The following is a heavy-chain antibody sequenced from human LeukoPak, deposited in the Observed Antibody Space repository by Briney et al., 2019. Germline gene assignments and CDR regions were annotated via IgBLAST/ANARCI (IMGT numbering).Heavy chain of an antibody. CDR1: GDSVSSNSAA. Sequence: SQTLSLTCAISGDSVSSNSAAWNWIRQSPSRGLEWLGRTYYRSKWYHDYAVSVKSRITINPDTSKNQFSLQLNSVTPEDTAVYYCARAPITMIESNWFDPWGQGTLVTVSS. J-gene: IGHJ5*02. CDR2: TYYRSKWYH. D-gene: IGHD3-22*01. CDR3: ARAPITMIESNWFDP. V-gene: IGHV6-1*01.